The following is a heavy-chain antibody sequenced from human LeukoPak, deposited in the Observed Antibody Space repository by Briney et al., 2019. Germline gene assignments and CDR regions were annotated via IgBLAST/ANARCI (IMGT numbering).Heavy chain of an antibody. J-gene: IGHJ6*02. Sequence: PGRSLRLSCAASGFTFSSYAMHWVRQAPGKGLEWVSVISYDGSNKYYADSVKGRFTISRDNFKNTLYLQMNSLRAEDTAVYYCARTEHTGIAAAGYYGMDVWGQGTTVTVSS. V-gene: IGHV3-30-3*01. CDR1: GFTFSSYA. CDR2: ISYDGSNK. D-gene: IGHD6-13*01. CDR3: ARTEHTGIAAAGYYGMDV.